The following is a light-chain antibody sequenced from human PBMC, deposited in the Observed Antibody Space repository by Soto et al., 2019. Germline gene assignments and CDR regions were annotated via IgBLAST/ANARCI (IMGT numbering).Light chain of an antibody. J-gene: IGKJ2*01. Sequence: EIVMTQSPATLSVSPGERATLSCRASQSVSSNLAWYQQKPGQAPRLLIYGASTRATGIPARFSGSGSGTEFPLTSSSLQSEDFSVCYCQQYNNWPPRDTFGQGTKLEIK. CDR3: QQYNNWPPRDT. CDR1: QSVSSN. V-gene: IGKV3-15*01. CDR2: GAS.